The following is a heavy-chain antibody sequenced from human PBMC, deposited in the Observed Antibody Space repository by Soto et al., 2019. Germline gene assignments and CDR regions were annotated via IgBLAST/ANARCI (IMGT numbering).Heavy chain of an antibody. D-gene: IGHD4-17*01. CDR2: IYHSGST. CDR1: GGSISSGGYS. Sequence: SETLSLTCAVSGGSISSGGYSWSWIRQPPGKGLGWIGYIYHSGSTYYNPSLKSRVTISVDRSKNQFSLKLSSVTAADTAVYYCAGHGATGYYYGMDVWGQGTTVTVSS. CDR3: AGHGATGYYYGMDV. J-gene: IGHJ6*02. V-gene: IGHV4-30-2*01.